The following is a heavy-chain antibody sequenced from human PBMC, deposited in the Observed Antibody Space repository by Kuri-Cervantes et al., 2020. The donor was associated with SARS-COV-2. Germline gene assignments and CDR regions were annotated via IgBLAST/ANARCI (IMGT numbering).Heavy chain of an antibody. CDR2: INPNSGGT. J-gene: IGHJ6*03. CDR1: GYTFTGYY. CDR3: ASPASDYYISGYQYYYYYYIDV. Sequence: GESLKISCQGSGYTFTGYYMHWVRQAPGQGLDWMGWINPNSGGTNYAQKFQGKFTRTRDTSISTASMELSRLRSDDTAVSYCASPASDYYISGYQYYYYYYIDVWGKGTTVTVSS. V-gene: IGHV1-2*02. D-gene: IGHD3-22*01.